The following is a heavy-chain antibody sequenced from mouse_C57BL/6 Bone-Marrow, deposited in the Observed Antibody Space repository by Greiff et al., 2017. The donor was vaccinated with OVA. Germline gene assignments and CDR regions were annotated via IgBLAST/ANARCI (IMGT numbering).Heavy chain of an antibody. D-gene: IGHD1-1*01. Sequence: VKLVEPGPGLVAPSQCLSISCTASGFSFTSYGVDWVRQPPGKGLEWLGVIWRGGSTNYNSALMSRLSISKDNSKSQVFLTMNSLLTDDTAIYYYANHPYYYGSSCDWYFDVWGTGTTVTVSS. V-gene: IGHV2-9*01. CDR3: ANHPYYYGSSCDWYFDV. J-gene: IGHJ1*03. CDR1: GFSFTSYG. CDR2: IWRGGST.